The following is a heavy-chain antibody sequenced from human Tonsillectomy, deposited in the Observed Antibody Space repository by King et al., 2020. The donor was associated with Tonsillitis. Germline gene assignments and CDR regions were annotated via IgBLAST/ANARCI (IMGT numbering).Heavy chain of an antibody. Sequence: VQLVQSGAEVKKPGASVKVSCKASGFTFSKYGFRWVRQAPGQGLEWMGWIDAYNGSSDYAQNLQGRVTMTTDTSTSTAYMELRSLRSDDTAVYYCARGSAVDYWGQGTLVTVSS. CDR2: IDAYNGSS. V-gene: IGHV1-18*01. J-gene: IGHJ4*02. CDR3: ARGSAVDY. D-gene: IGHD6-19*01. CDR1: GFTFSKYG.